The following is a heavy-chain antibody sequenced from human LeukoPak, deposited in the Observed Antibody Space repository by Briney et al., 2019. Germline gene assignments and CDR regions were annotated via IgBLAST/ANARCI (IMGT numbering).Heavy chain of an antibody. D-gene: IGHD4-17*01. V-gene: IGHV4-4*07. CDR1: GGYIGSYY. Sequence: NPSEPLSLTCTVSGGYIGSYYWSWIRQPAGKGLEWIGRIHTTENTDHNPSLKSRVTMSVDMSTSQVSLTLTSVTAADTAVYYCAREGDYGDYSKSFYYMDVWGKGTTVTVSS. CDR2: IHTTENT. CDR3: AREGDYGDYSKSFYYMDV. J-gene: IGHJ6*03.